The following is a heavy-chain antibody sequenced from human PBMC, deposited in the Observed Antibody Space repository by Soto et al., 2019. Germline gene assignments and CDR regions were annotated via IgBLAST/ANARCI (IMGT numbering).Heavy chain of an antibody. J-gene: IGHJ3*02. CDR2: ISAYNGNT. Sequence: ASVKVSCKASGYTFTSYGISWVRQAPGQGLEWMGWISAYNGNTNYAQKLQGRVTMTTDTSTSTAYMELRSLRSDDTAVYYCARALDSGSYYGDAFDIWGQGTMVTV. V-gene: IGHV1-18*01. CDR3: ARALDSGSYYGDAFDI. D-gene: IGHD3-10*01. CDR1: GYTFTSYG.